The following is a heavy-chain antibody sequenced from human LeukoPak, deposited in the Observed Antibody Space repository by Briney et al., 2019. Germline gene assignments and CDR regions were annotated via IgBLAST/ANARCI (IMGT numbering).Heavy chain of an antibody. J-gene: IGHJ4*02. Sequence: GASVKVSCKASGYTFTGYYMHWVRQAPGQGLEWMGWINPNSGGTNYAQKFQGGVTMTRDTSISTAYMELSRLRSDDTAVYYCARETGGNPEGYYFDYWGQGTLVTVSS. CDR1: GYTFTGYY. D-gene: IGHD4-23*01. CDR2: INPNSGGT. CDR3: ARETGGNPEGYYFDY. V-gene: IGHV1-2*02.